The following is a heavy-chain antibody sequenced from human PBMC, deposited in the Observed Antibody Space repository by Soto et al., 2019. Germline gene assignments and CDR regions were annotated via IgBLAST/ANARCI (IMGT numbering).Heavy chain of an antibody. J-gene: IGHJ3*02. V-gene: IGHV3-30-3*01. CDR3: ARDGYDSSGYYYGFGAFDI. CDR1: GFTFSSYA. D-gene: IGHD3-22*01. Sequence: QVQLVESGGGVVQPGRSLRLSCAASGFTFSSYAMHWVRQAPGKGLEWVAVISYDGSNKYYADSVKGRFTISRDNSKNTLYLRMDSLRAEDTAVYYCARDGYDSSGYYYGFGAFDIWGQGTMVTVSS. CDR2: ISYDGSNK.